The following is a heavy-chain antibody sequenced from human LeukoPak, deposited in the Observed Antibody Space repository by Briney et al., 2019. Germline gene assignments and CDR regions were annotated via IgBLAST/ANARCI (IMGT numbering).Heavy chain of an antibody. D-gene: IGHD4-17*01. V-gene: IGHV1-46*01. CDR2: INPSGGST. Sequence: GASVKVSCKASGYTFTSYYMHWVRQAPGQGLEWMGIINPSGGSTSYAQKFQGRVTMTRDTSTSTVYMGLSSLRSEDTAVYYCARLNYGDYLIDYWGQGTLVTVSS. CDR3: ARLNYGDYLIDY. CDR1: GYTFTSYY. J-gene: IGHJ4*02.